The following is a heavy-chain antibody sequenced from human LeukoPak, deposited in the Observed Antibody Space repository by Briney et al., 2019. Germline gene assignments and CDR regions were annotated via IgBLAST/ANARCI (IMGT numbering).Heavy chain of an antibody. J-gene: IGHJ6*03. CDR2: INPNSGGT. CDR3: ARGGNSFPSYYYYMDV. CDR1: GYTFAGYY. Sequence: ASVKVSCKAPGYTFAGYYVHWVRQATGQGLEWMGWINPNSGGTNYAQKFQGRVTMTRDTSISTAYMELSRLRSDDTAVYYCARGGNSFPSYYYYMDVWGKGTTVTVPS. V-gene: IGHV1-2*02. D-gene: IGHD6-6*01.